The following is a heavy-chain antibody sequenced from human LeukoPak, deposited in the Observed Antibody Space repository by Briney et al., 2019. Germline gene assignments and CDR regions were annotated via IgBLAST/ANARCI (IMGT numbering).Heavy chain of an antibody. V-gene: IGHV4-4*02. CDR1: GFTFSSYGM. J-gene: IGHJ4*02. D-gene: IGHD1-1*01. CDR2: IYHSGST. CDR3: ARDLEEEHTFDY. Sequence: GSLRLSCAASGFTFSSYGMSWVRQPPGKGLEWIGEIYHSGSTNYNPSLKSRVTISVDKSKTQFSLKLSSVTAADTAVYYCARDLEEEHTFDYWGQGTLVTVSS.